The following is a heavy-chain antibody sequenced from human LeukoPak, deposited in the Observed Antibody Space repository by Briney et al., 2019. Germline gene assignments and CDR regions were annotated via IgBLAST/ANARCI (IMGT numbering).Heavy chain of an antibody. CDR3: ARRSHYSSSSGSHY. CDR2: INQSGST. D-gene: IGHD6-6*01. Sequence: SETLSLTCVVYGGSFGGYLWSWIRQPPGKGLEWLGEINQSGSTNYNPSLKSRVTISVDTSKNQISLKLSSVTAADAAVYYCARRSHYSSSSGSHYWGQGTLVTVSS. V-gene: IGHV4-34*01. J-gene: IGHJ4*02. CDR1: GGSFGGYL.